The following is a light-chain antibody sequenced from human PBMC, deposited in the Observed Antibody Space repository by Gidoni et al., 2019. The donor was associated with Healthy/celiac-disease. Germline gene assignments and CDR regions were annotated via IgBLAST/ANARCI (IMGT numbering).Light chain of an antibody. J-gene: IGKJ4*01. V-gene: IGKV1-33*01. CDR2: DAS. CDR1: QDISNY. CDR3: QQYDNLPLT. Sequence: DIQMTQSPSSLSASVGDRVTITCQASQDISNYLNLYQQKPGKAPKLLIYDASNLETGFPSRFSGSGSGTDFTVTISSLQPEDIATYYCQQYDNLPLTFGGVTKVEIK.